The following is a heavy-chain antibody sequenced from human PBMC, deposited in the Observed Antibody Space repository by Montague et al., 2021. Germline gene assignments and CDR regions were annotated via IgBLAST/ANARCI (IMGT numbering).Heavy chain of an antibody. CDR1: GSTFSNYG. D-gene: IGHD3-22*01. Sequence: SLRLSCAASGSTFSNYGMSWVRQAPGKGLEWASSTTGSSATTYYADAVKGRFTISRDNSENTLYLQMNNLRAEDTALYYCARGRGVSSGIGQLDPWGQGTLVTVSS. CDR2: TTGSSATT. J-gene: IGHJ5*02. V-gene: IGHV3-23*01. CDR3: ARGRGVSSGIGQLDP.